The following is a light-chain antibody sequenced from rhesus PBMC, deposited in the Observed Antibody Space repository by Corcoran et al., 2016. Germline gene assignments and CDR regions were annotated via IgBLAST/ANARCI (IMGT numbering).Light chain of an antibody. CDR3: SSYAGSNTFI. CDR2: DVS. CDR1: SSDIGGYNY. J-gene: IGLJ1*01. V-gene: IGLV2-23*01. Sequence: QAALTHPPSVSGSPGQSVTISCTGTSSDIGGYNYVSWYQQHPGKAPKLMIYDVSKRPSGVSDRFSGSKSGNTASLTISGLQAEDEADYYGSSYAGSNTFIFGAGTRLTVL.